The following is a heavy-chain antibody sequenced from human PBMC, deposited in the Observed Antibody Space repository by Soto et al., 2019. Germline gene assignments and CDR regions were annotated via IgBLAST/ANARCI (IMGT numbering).Heavy chain of an antibody. D-gene: IGHD3-9*01. CDR2: INPNSGGT. CDR1: GYTFTGYY. Sequence: GASVKVSCKASGYTFTGYYMHGVRQGPGQGREGRGGINPNSGGTNYAQKVQGRVTMTRDTSISTAYMELSRLRSDDTAVYYCARDKSPYYDILTGYPWYFDYWGQGTLVTVSS. V-gene: IGHV1-2*02. J-gene: IGHJ4*02. CDR3: ARDKSPYYDILTGYPWYFDY.